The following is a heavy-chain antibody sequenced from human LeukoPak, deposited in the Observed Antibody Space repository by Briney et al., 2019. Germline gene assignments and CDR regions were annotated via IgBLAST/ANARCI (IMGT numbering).Heavy chain of an antibody. V-gene: IGHV3-23*01. CDR1: GFTLRSYG. CDR2: ISGSGGST. Sequence: GGSLRLSCAASGFTLRSYGVNWVRQAPGKGLEWVSAISGSGGSTYYADSVKGRFTISRDNSKNTLYLQMNSLRAEDTAVYYCAKDDYGDNIDYWGQGTLVTVSS. J-gene: IGHJ4*02. D-gene: IGHD4-17*01. CDR3: AKDDYGDNIDY.